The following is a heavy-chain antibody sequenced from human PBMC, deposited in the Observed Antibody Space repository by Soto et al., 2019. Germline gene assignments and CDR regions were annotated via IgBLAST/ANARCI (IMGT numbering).Heavy chain of an antibody. CDR1: GYSLSNGFSSYW. J-gene: IGHJ1*01. CDR2: IYPGASET. Sequence: PGESLKISCQGSGYSLSNGFSSYWIGWARQMPGKGLEWMGIIYPGASETQYNPSFQGQITISADKSTSTAYLQWHSLKASDTAMYYCMCRLYDVVGVLELFHHWGQGTLVTVSS. D-gene: IGHD2-15*01. V-gene: IGHV5-51*01. CDR3: MCRLYDVVGVLELFHH.